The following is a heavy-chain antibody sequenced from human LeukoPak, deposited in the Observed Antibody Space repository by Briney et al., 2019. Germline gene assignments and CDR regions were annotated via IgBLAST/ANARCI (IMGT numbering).Heavy chain of an antibody. CDR2: ISQTGRQE. D-gene: IGHD6-25*01. J-gene: IGHJ6*03. CDR1: RLPFSIYF. Sequence: GGSLRLSCAVYRLPFSIYFFHWVRPPPGSVLECVAVISQTGRQETYADSVEDRSTISRDHSQNTAYLQTHCVMGEQPGVYVCARDRGVARPTYYYYMDVWGKGTTVTVSS. V-gene: IGHV3-30*03. CDR3: ARDRGVARPTYYYYMDV.